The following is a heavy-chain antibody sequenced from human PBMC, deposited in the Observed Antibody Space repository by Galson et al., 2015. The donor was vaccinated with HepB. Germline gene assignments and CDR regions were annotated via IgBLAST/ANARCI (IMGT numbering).Heavy chain of an antibody. CDR2: IKSKTDGGTT. CDR3: TTGRFGWELLQGNNYYGMDV. D-gene: IGHD1-26*01. V-gene: IGHV3-15*01. Sequence: SLRLSCAASGFTFSNAWMSWVRQAPGKGLEWVGRIKSKTDGGTTDYAAPVKGRFTISRDDSKNTLYLQMNSLKTEDTAVYYCTTGRFGWELLQGNNYYGMDVWGQGTTVTVSS. CDR1: GFTFSNAW. J-gene: IGHJ6*02.